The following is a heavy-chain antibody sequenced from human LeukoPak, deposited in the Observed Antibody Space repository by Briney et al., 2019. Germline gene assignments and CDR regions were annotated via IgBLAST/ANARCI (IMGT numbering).Heavy chain of an antibody. J-gene: IGHJ6*02. CDR1: GFTFSSYS. CDR2: ISSSSSSI. V-gene: IGHV3-21*04. CDR3: AKGIFPYDFWSEYYGMDV. D-gene: IGHD3-3*01. Sequence: TAGGSLRLSCAASGFTFSSYSMNWVRQAPGKGLEWVSSISSSSSSIYYADSVKGRFTISRDNSKNTLYLQMNSLRAEDTAVYYCAKGIFPYDFWSEYYGMDVWGQGTTVTVSS.